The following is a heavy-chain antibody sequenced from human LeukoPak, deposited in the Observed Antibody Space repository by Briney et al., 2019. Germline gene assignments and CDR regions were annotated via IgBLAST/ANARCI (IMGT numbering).Heavy chain of an antibody. Sequence: ASVKVSCKASGGTFSSYAISWVRQAPGQGLEWMGGIIPIFGTANYAQKFQGRVTITADESTSTAYMELSSLRSEDTAVYYCARPNWVIVGAKAFDIWGQGTMVTVSS. CDR1: GGTFSSYA. D-gene: IGHD1-26*01. CDR3: ARPNWVIVGAKAFDI. J-gene: IGHJ3*02. V-gene: IGHV1-69*01. CDR2: IIPIFGTA.